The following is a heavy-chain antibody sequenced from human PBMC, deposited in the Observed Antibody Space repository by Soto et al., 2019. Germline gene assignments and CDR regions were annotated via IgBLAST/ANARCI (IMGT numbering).Heavy chain of an antibody. CDR1: GFTFSNAW. D-gene: IGHD6-13*01. V-gene: IGHV3-15*01. CDR3: THYNGAAAGNEYYYYYGMDV. Sequence: PGGSLRLSCAASGFTFSNAWMSWVRQAPGKGLEWVGRIKSKTDGGTTDYAAPVKGRFTISRDDSKNTLYLQMNSLKTEDTAVYYCTHYNGAAAGNEYYYYYGMDVWGQGTTFTVSS. CDR2: IKSKTDGGTT. J-gene: IGHJ6*02.